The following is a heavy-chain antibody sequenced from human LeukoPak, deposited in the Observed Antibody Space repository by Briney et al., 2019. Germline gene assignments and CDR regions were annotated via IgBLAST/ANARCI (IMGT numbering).Heavy chain of an antibody. CDR2: ISGSGGGT. D-gene: IGHD6-13*01. CDR1: GITLSNYA. J-gene: IGHJ4*02. CDR3: AKAGIAAVTRAPFDY. V-gene: IGHV3-23*01. Sequence: GGSLRLSCAVSGITLSNYAMSWVRQAPGKGLEWVAGISGSGGGTHYADSVKGRFTISRDNSKNTLYLQTNSLRAEDTAVYCCAKAGIAAVTRAPFDYWGQGTLVTVSS.